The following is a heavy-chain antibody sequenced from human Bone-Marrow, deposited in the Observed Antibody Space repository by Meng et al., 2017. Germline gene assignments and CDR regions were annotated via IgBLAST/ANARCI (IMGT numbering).Heavy chain of an antibody. Sequence: QVQLGVAGGGVVQPGRSLGLSCAASGFPFRSYGMHWVRQAPGKGLEWVAVIWSDGSNKYYAESVKGRFTISRDTSKNTLYLQMDSLRVEDTAVYYCARDLSSSSLDYRGQGTLVTVSS. D-gene: IGHD6-13*01. CDR2: IWSDGSNK. J-gene: IGHJ4*02. CDR1: GFPFRSYG. V-gene: IGHV3-33*01. CDR3: ARDLSSSSLDY.